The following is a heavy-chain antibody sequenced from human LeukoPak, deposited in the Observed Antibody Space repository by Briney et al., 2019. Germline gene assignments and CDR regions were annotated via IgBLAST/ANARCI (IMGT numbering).Heavy chain of an antibody. D-gene: IGHD2-15*01. CDR3: ARRGRYCSGGSCYSGWFDP. V-gene: IGHV4-39*01. CDR1: GGSFSGYY. CDR2: IYYSGST. Sequence: SETLSLTCAVYGGSFSGYYWGWIRQPPGKGLEWIGSIYYSGSTYYNPSLKSRVTISVDTSKNQFSLKLSSVTAADTAVYYCARRGRYCSGGSCYSGWFDPWGQGTLVTVSS. J-gene: IGHJ5*02.